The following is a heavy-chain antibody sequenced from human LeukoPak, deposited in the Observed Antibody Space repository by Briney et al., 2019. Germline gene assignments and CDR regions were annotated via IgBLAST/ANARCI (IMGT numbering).Heavy chain of an antibody. V-gene: IGHV4-31*03. CDR3: ATRTDDGYCSSTSCYTYYYYMDV. Sequence: SETLSLTCTVSGGSISSGGYYWSWIRQHPGKGLEWIGYIYYSGSTYYNPSLKSRVTISVDTSKNQFSLKLSSVTAADTAVYYCATRTDDGYCSSTSCYTYYYYMDVWGKGTTVTVSS. D-gene: IGHD2-2*02. CDR1: GGSISSGGYY. J-gene: IGHJ6*03. CDR2: IYYSGST.